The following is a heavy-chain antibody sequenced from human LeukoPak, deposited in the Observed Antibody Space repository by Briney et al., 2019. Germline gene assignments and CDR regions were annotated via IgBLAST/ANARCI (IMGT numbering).Heavy chain of an antibody. J-gene: IGHJ4*02. CDR1: GGSFSGYY. Sequence: SETLSLTCAVYGGSFSGYYWSWIRQPPGKGLEWIGEINHSGSTNYNSSLKSRVTISADTSKNQFSLKLSSVTAADTAVYYCARDLYYYGSGSYYSYWGQGTLVTVSS. CDR3: ARDLYYYGSGSYYSY. D-gene: IGHD3-10*01. CDR2: INHSGST. V-gene: IGHV4-34*01.